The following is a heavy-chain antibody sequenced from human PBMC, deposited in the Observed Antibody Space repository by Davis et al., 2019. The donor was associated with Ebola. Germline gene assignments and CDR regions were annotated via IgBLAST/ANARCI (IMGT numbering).Heavy chain of an antibody. Sequence: ASVKVSRKASGYAFTNYLVHWVRQAPGQGLEWMGLIHPRDGNTIYAQRFQGRVTMTRDTATDTVDMELSSLTSDDTAVYYCAKEDESPDMWGQGTVVTVSS. J-gene: IGHJ3*02. CDR1: GYAFTNYL. CDR2: IHPRDGNT. CDR3: AKEDESPDM. V-gene: IGHV1-46*01.